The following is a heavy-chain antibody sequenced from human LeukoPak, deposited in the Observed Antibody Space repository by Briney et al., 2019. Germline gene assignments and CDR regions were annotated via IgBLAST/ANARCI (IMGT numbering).Heavy chain of an antibody. V-gene: IGHV4-61*01. Sequence: SETLSLTCSVSGASVSDGNYYWSWIRQPPGKGLEWIGYMFYSESTKYNPSLKSRVTISVDKSKNQFSLHMSSVTAADTAVYYCARGKITFGGIVSDYWGQGTLVTVSS. J-gene: IGHJ4*02. CDR1: GASVSDGNYY. CDR2: MFYSEST. CDR3: ARGKITFGGIVSDY. D-gene: IGHD3-16*01.